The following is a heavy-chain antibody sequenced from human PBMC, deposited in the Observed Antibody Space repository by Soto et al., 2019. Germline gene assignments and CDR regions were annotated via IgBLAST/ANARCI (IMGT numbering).Heavy chain of an antibody. V-gene: IGHV4-39*01. CDR2: IYYSGST. J-gene: IGHJ5*02. CDR3: ARLKENYDFWSGYYTGWFDP. D-gene: IGHD3-3*01. Sequence: SETLSLTCTVSGGSISSSSYYWGWIRQPPGKGLERIGSIYYSGSTYYTPSLKSRVTISVDTSKNQFSLKLSSVTAADTAVYYCARLKENYDFWSGYYTGWFDPWGQGTLVTVSS. CDR1: GGSISSSSYY.